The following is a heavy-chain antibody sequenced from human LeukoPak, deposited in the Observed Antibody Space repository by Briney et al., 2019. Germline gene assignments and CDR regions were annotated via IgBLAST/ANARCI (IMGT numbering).Heavy chain of an antibody. CDR1: GGSFSGYY. CDR2: INHSGST. D-gene: IGHD3-3*01. J-gene: IGHJ4*02. Sequence: PSETLSLTCAVYGGSFSGYYWSWIRQPPGKGLEWIGEINHSGSTNYNPSLKSRVTISVDTSKNQFSLKLSSVTAADTAVYYCARAPSDFWSGYYTSPFDYWGQGTLVTVSS. V-gene: IGHV4-34*01. CDR3: ARAPSDFWSGYYTSPFDY.